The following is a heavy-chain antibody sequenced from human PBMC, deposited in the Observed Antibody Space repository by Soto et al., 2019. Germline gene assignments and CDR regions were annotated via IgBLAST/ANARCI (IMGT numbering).Heavy chain of an antibody. J-gene: IGHJ1*01. Sequence: QVQLVQSGAEEKKPGASVKVSCKASGYTFTSYAMHWVRQAPGQRLEWMGWINAGNGNTKYSQKFQGRVTITRDTSASTAYMELSSLRSEDAAVYYCARRSGSYSEYFQHWGQGTLVTVSS. CDR1: GYTFTSYA. CDR3: ARRSGSYSEYFQH. V-gene: IGHV1-3*05. D-gene: IGHD1-26*01. CDR2: INAGNGNT.